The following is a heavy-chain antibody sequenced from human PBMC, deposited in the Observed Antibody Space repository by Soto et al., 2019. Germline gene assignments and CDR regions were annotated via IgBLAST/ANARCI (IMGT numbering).Heavy chain of an antibody. CDR1: GGTFSTYT. CDR2: IIPIIGII. J-gene: IGHJ5*02. Sequence: SVKVSCKASGGTFSTYTITCVRQAPGQGLEWMGRIIPIIGIINYAQKFQGRVTISADKFTGTAYMELTGLRSDDTAVYYCAGDPDSHYNDSHASSYPWGQGTLVTVSS. V-gene: IGHV1-69*04. D-gene: IGHD4-4*01. CDR3: AGDPDSHYNDSHASSYP.